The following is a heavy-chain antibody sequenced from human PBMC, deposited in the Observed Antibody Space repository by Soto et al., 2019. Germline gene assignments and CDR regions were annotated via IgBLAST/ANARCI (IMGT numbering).Heavy chain of an antibody. CDR2: ISYDGSNK. CDR1: GFTFSSYG. J-gene: IGHJ4*02. CDR3: AKDHGDFDY. D-gene: IGHD3-16*01. V-gene: IGHV3-30*18. Sequence: QVQLVESGGGVVQPGRSLRLSCAASGFTFSSYGMHWVRQAPGKGLEWVAVISYDGSNKYYADSVKGRFTMSRDNSKNTLYLQMNSLRAEDTAVYYCAKDHGDFDYWGQGTLVTVSS.